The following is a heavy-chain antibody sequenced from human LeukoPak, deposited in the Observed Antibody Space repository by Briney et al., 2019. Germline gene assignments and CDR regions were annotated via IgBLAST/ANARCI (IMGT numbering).Heavy chain of an antibody. Sequence: QPGGSLRLSCAASGFTFSSYAMSWVRQAPGKGLEWVSAISGSGGSTYYADSVKGRFTISRDNSKNTLYLQMNSLRAEDTAVYYCAKVQDVDTASAPGYYYYSMDVWGQGTTVTVSS. D-gene: IGHD5-18*01. CDR1: GFTFSSYA. CDR3: AKVQDVDTASAPGYYYYSMDV. V-gene: IGHV3-23*01. CDR2: ISGSGGST. J-gene: IGHJ6*02.